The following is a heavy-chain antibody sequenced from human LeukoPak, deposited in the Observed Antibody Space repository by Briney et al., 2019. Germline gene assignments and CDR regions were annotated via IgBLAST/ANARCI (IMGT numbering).Heavy chain of an antibody. Sequence: SETLSLTCTVSGVSVSSDNYYWGWIRQPPGKGLEWIGNIYYSGSTYYNPSLRSRVTISVDTSKNHFSLKLSSVTAADTAVYYCARHYYDSSGYRSDYWGQGTLVTVSS. D-gene: IGHD3-22*01. CDR3: ARHYYDSSGYRSDY. CDR2: IYYSGST. V-gene: IGHV4-39*01. CDR1: GVSVSSDNYY. J-gene: IGHJ4*02.